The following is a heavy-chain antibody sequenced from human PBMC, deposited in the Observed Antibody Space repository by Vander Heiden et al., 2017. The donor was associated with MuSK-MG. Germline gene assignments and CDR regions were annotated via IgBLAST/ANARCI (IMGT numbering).Heavy chain of an antibody. CDR1: GYTFTSYY. V-gene: IGHV1-46*03. CDR3: ARDQVAGGNDY. D-gene: IGHD6-19*01. CDR2: INPSGGST. J-gene: IGHJ4*02. Sequence: QVPLVQSGAEVKKPGASVEVSCQASGYTFTSYYMHWVRQAPGQGLEWMGIINPSGGSTSYAQKFQGRVTMTRDTSTSTVYMELSSLRSEDTAVYYCARDQVAGGNDYWGQGTLVTVSS.